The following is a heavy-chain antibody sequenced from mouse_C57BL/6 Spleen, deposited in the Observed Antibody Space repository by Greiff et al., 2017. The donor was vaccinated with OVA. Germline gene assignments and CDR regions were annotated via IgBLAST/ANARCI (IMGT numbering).Heavy chain of an antibody. CDR3: TRDYGSSFHY. D-gene: IGHD1-1*01. J-gene: IGHJ2*01. V-gene: IGHV1-15*01. Sequence: VQLQESGAELVRPGASVTLSCKASGYTFTDYEMHWVKQTPVHGLEWIGAIDPETGGTAYNQKFKGKAILTADKSSSTAYMELRSLTSEDSAVYYCTRDYGSSFHYWGQGTTLTVSS. CDR1: GYTFTDYE. CDR2: IDPETGGT.